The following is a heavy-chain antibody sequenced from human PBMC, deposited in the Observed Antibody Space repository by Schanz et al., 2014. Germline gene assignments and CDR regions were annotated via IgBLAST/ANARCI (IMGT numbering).Heavy chain of an antibody. D-gene: IGHD6-19*01. CDR2: ISYDGSNK. J-gene: IGHJ4*02. CDR1: GFTLSSYA. Sequence: VQLLDSGGGLVQPGGSLRLSCAAYGFTLSSYAMHWVRQAPGKGLEWVAVISYDGSNKYYADSVRGRFSISRDNAKNSLFLQMNRLRAEDTALYYCAIIGVMVAVAGTRADYWGQGTLVTVSS. V-gene: IGHV3-30-3*01. CDR3: AIIGVMVAVAGTRADY.